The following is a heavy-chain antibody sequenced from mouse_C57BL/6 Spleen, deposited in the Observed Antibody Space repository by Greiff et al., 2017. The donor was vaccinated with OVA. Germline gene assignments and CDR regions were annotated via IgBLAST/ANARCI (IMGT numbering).Heavy chain of an antibody. D-gene: IGHD2-3*01. CDR2: IYPGSGNT. CDR3: AVDDGYYVGAMDY. V-gene: IGHV1-76*01. J-gene: IGHJ4*01. CDR1: GYTFTDYY. Sequence: QVQLQQSGAELVRPGASVKLSCKASGYTFTDYYITWVKQRPGQGLEWIARIYPGSGNTYYNEKFKGKATLTAEKSSSTAYMQLSSLTSEGSAGYFWAVDDGYYVGAMDYWGQGTSVTVSS.